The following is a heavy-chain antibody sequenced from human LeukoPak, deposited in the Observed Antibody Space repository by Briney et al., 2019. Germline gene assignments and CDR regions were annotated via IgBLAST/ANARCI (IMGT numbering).Heavy chain of an antibody. CDR2: ISYDGSNK. D-gene: IGHD1-26*01. CDR1: GFTFSSYA. J-gene: IGHJ4*02. V-gene: IGHV3-30-3*01. Sequence: GGSLRLSCAASGFTFSSYAMHWVRQAPGKGLEWVAVISYDGSNKYYADSVKGRSTISRDNSKNTLYLQMNSLRAEDTAVYYCARDMGSRAEPGGFDYWGQGTLVTVSS. CDR3: ARDMGSRAEPGGFDY.